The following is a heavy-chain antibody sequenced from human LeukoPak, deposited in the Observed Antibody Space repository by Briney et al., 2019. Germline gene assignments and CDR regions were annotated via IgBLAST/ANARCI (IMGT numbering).Heavy chain of an antibody. CDR1: GYTFTGYY. Sequence: ASVKVSCKASGYTFTGYYMHWVRQAPGQGLEWMGWINPNSGGTNYAQKFQGRVTMTRDTSISTAYMELSRLRSDDTAVYYCERDAVDIAVAGTFDYWGQGTLVTVSS. V-gene: IGHV1-2*02. J-gene: IGHJ4*02. D-gene: IGHD6-19*01. CDR3: ERDAVDIAVAGTFDY. CDR2: INPNSGGT.